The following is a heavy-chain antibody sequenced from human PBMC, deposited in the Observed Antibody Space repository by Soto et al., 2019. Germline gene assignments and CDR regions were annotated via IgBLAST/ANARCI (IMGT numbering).Heavy chain of an antibody. CDR1: GYSFLNYW. CDR3: ARLLLSRVDFDP. J-gene: IGHJ5*02. CDR2: IDPSDSYT. D-gene: IGHD3-16*02. V-gene: IGHV5-10-1*01. Sequence: GESLKISCKGSGYSFLNYWISWVRQMPGKGLEWMGRIDPSDSYTNYSPSFQGHVTISADKSISTAYLQWSSLKASDTAMYYCARLLLSRVDFDPWGQGTLVTVSS.